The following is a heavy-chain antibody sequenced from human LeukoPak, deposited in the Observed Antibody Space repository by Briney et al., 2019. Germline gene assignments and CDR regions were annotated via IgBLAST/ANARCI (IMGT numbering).Heavy chain of an antibody. CDR1: GDTFTGYY. Sequence: GASVRVSCKPSGDTFTGYYMHCVPQAPRGGVWWRGCNNPSSGGTNYAQKFQGRVTMPRDTSISTAYMELSRLRSDDTAVYYRARDQAAGDYFDYWGQGTLVTVSS. CDR3: ARDQAAGDYFDY. CDR2: NNPSSGGT. V-gene: IGHV1-2*02. J-gene: IGHJ4*02. D-gene: IGHD6-25*01.